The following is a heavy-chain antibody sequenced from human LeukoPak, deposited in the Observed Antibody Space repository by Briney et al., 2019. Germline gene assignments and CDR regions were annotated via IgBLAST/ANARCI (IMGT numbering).Heavy chain of an antibody. CDR1: AFIFSGHW. J-gene: IGHJ4*02. D-gene: IGHD1-1*01. Sequence: GGSLRLSCEGSAFIFSGHWMNWVRQTPGKGLEWVVNINEGGNEKNYVDSVKGRFTVSRDNAQNSLYLQMNSLGVEDTAVYYCARHPNSNWDYWGQGTMVTVSS. CDR3: ARHPNSNWDY. V-gene: IGHV3-7*03. CDR2: INEGGNEK.